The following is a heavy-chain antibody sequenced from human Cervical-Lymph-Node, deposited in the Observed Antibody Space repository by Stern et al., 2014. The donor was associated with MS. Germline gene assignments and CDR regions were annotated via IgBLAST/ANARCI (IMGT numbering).Heavy chain of an antibody. V-gene: IGHV4-59*01. CDR1: GDSISGNY. CDR2: IHYTGST. D-gene: IGHD2-15*01. Sequence: LQLQESGPGLVTPSETLSLTCTVSGDSISGNYWSWIRQPPGKGLAWIGYIHYTGSTSYNPSLKSRFTISIDSSKTQFSLSLNSVTAADTAVYYCARVVVLAGSRWFDPWGQGILVSVSS. CDR3: ARVVVLAGSRWFDP. J-gene: IGHJ5*02.